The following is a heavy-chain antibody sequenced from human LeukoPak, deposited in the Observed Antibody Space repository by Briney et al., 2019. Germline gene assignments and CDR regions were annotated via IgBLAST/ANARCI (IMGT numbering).Heavy chain of an antibody. V-gene: IGHV4-39*07. Sequence: PSETLSLTCTVSGGSISSSSYYWGWIRQPPGKGLEWIGSIYYSGSTYYNPSLKSRVTISVDTSKNQFSLKLSSVTAADTAVYYCARGGFYGSGSYYGLYWFDPWGQGTLVTVSS. CDR1: GGSISSSSYY. CDR3: ARGGFYGSGSYYGLYWFDP. D-gene: IGHD3-10*01. J-gene: IGHJ5*02. CDR2: IYYSGST.